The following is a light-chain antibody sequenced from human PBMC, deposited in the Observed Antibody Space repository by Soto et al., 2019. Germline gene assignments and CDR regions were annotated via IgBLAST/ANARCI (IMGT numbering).Light chain of an antibody. CDR2: GNS. V-gene: IGLV1-40*01. J-gene: IGLJ2*01. Sequence: QSLLTQPPSVSGAPGQRVTISCTGSSSNIGAGYDVHWYQQLPGTAPKLLIYGNSNRPSGVPDRFSGSKSGTSASLAITGLQAEDEADYYCQSYDSIDVVFGGGTKVTVL. CDR3: QSYDSIDVV. CDR1: SSNIGAGYD.